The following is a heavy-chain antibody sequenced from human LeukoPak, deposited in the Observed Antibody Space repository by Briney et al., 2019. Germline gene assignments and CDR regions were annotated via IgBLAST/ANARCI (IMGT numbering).Heavy chain of an antibody. V-gene: IGHV4-39*01. CDR2: IFYSGST. D-gene: IGHD2-21*01. CDR1: GGSISSGTSY. Sequence: SETLSLTCTVSGGSISSGTSYWAWIRQPPGKSLEWIGSIFYSGSTYYTRSLKSRVTISVDTSQNQFSLKLRSMIAADTAVYYCARLDDCGRECYPDSWGQGILVTVSS. CDR3: ARLDDCGRECYPDS. J-gene: IGHJ4*02.